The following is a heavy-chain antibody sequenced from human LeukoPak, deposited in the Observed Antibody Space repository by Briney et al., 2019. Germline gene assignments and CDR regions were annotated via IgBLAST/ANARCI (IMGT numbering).Heavy chain of an antibody. V-gene: IGHV1-46*01. CDR3: ARVGYSFDSSGYYGFDY. CDR1: GYTFTSYY. J-gene: IGHJ4*02. CDR2: INPSGGST. D-gene: IGHD3-22*01. Sequence: ASVKVSCKASGYTFTSYYMHWVRQAPGQGLEWMGIINPSGGSTSYAQKFQGRVTMTRDTSTSTVYMELSSLRSEDTAVYYCARVGYSFDSSGYYGFDYWGQGTLVTVSS.